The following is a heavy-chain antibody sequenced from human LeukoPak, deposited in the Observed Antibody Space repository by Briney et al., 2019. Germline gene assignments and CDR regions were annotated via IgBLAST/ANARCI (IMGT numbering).Heavy chain of an antibody. CDR3: AREKWSYGKSRGTSHSPDYYMVV. D-gene: IGHD2-2*01. Sequence: SETLSLTCTVSGGSISSYYWSWIRQPPGKGLEWIGYIYYSGSTNYNPSLKSRVTISVDTSKNQFSLKLSSVTAADTAVYYCAREKWSYGKSRGTSHSPDYYMVVWGKGTTVTISS. CDR2: IYYSGST. CDR1: GGSISSYY. J-gene: IGHJ6*03. V-gene: IGHV4-59*01.